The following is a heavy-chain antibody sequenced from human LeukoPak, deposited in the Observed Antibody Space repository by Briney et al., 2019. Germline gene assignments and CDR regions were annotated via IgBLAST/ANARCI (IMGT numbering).Heavy chain of an antibody. D-gene: IGHD3-22*01. CDR3: ARVQAYYDSSGYLRI. CDR1: GHTFTGYY. J-gene: IGHJ4*02. V-gene: IGHV1-2*02. Sequence: ASVKVSCKASGHTFTGYYMHWVRQAPGQGLEGMGWINPNSGGTNYALKFQGRVTMTRDTSISTAYMELSRLRSDDTAVYYCARVQAYYDSSGYLRIWGQGTLVTVSS. CDR2: INPNSGGT.